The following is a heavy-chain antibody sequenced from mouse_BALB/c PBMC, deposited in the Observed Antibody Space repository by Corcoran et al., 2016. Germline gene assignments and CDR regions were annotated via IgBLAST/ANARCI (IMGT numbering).Heavy chain of an antibody. CDR1: GFNIKDTY. CDR3: TRWDGYSDV. J-gene: IGHJ1*01. D-gene: IGHD4-1*01. V-gene: IGHV14-3*02. Sequence: VHLQQSGAELVKPGASVKLSCTASGFNIKDTYMHWVKKRPEQGLEWIGRIDPANGNTKYDPKFQGKATIPADTSSNTAYLQLSSLTSEDIAVYDCTRWDGYSDVWGAGTTVSVCS. CDR2: IDPANGNT.